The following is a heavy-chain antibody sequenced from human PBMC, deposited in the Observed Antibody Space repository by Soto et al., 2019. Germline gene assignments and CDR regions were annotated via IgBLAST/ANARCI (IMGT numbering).Heavy chain of an antibody. CDR2: THWNDAD. CDR1: GFSLSTGGVG. V-gene: IGHV2-5*01. Sequence: QITLKESGPTLVEPTQTLTLTCTFSGFSLSTGGVGVGWIRQPPGQALEWLAVTHWNDADHYSQSLTSRLTISKDTPKNQVVLTMTNMDPVDTGTYYCAYRRVAVGLNYWGQGTLVTVSS. CDR3: AYRRVAVGLNY. J-gene: IGHJ4*02. D-gene: IGHD1-26*01.